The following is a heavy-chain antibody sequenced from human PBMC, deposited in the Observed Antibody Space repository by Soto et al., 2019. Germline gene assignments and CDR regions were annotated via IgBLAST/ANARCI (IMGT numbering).Heavy chain of an antibody. D-gene: IGHD6-13*01. CDR3: ATAAYSTSWYDF. Sequence: QVQLVQSGAEVKKPGASVKLSCKSSEYTFTDYYIHWVRQAPGQGLEWMGLINPSGGSTSNAQKFQGRVTMTRDTSTSTVYMELSSLRSEDTAVYYCATAAYSTSWYDFWGQGTLVTVSS. CDR2: INPSGGST. CDR1: EYTFTDYY. V-gene: IGHV1-46*01. J-gene: IGHJ5*01.